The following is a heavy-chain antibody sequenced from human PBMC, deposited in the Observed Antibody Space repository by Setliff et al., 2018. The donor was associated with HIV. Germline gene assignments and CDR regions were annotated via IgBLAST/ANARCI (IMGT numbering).Heavy chain of an antibody. J-gene: IGHJ4*02. CDR2: IYYSGST. Sequence: PSETLSLTCTVSDGSVSSTGYYWSWLRQHPGKGLEWIGNIYYSGSTNYNPSLKSRLTISIDTSKNQFSLQLTSVTAADTAVYYCVNPSGAMGDFDSWGQGTLVTVSS. D-gene: IGHD3-16*01. V-gene: IGHV4-31*08. CDR3: VNPSGAMGDFDS. CDR1: DGSVSSTGYY.